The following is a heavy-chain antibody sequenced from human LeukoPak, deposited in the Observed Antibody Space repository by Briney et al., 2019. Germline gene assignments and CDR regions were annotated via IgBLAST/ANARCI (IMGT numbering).Heavy chain of an antibody. D-gene: IGHD4-17*01. V-gene: IGHV3-23*01. CDR1: GYTFSSYA. CDR3: AKGGYGDYGYYYYYGMDV. CDR2: ISGSGGST. Sequence: GGSLRLSCAASGYTFSSYAMSWVRQAPGKGLEWVSAISGSGGSTYYADSVKGRFTISRDNSKNTLYLQMNSLRAEDTAVYYCAKGGYGDYGYYYYYGMDVWGQGTTVTVSS. J-gene: IGHJ6*02.